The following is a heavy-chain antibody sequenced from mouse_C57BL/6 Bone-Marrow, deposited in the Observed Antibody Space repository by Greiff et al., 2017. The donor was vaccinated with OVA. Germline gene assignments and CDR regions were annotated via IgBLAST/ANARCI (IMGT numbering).Heavy chain of an antibody. CDR1: GFTFSSYT. CDR2: ISGGGGNT. J-gene: IGHJ1*03. V-gene: IGHV5-9*01. Sequence: EVMLVEPGGGLVKPGGSLKLSCAASGFTFSSYTMSWVRQTPETRLEWVATISGGGGNTYYPDSVKGRFTISRDNAKNTLYLQMSSLRSEDTALYYCARQKLRPRYFDVWGTGTTVTVSS. D-gene: IGHD2-4*01. CDR3: ARQKLRPRYFDV.